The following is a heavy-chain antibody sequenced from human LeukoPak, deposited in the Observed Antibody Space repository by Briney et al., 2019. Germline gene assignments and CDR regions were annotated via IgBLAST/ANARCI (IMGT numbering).Heavy chain of an antibody. CDR3: ARLEITTVTTSDY. J-gene: IGHJ4*02. V-gene: IGHV1-69*13. Sequence: SVKVSCKASGYTFTGYYMHWVRQAPGQGLEWMGGIIPIFGTANYAQKFQGRVTITADESTSTAYMELSSLRSEDTAVYYCARLEITTVTTSDYCGQGTLVTVSS. CDR2: IIPIFGTA. D-gene: IGHD4-17*01. CDR1: GYTFTGYY.